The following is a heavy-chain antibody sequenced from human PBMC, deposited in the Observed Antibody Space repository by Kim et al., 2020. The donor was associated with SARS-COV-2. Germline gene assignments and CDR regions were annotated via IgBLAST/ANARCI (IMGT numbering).Heavy chain of an antibody. V-gene: IGHV1-58*01. J-gene: IGHJ3*02. CDR2: IVVGSGNT. Sequence: SVKVSCKASGFTFTSSAVQWVRQARGQRLEWIGWIVVGSGNTNYAQKFQERVTITRDMSTSTAYMELSSLRSEDTAVYYCAAMGWNYVYAFDIWGQGTMVTVSS. D-gene: IGHD1-7*01. CDR3: AAMGWNYVYAFDI. CDR1: GFTFTSSA.